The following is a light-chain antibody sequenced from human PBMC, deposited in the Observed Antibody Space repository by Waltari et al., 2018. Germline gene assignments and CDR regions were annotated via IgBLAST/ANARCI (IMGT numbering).Light chain of an antibody. CDR1: QSVTSIS. J-gene: IGKJ4*01. Sequence: EIVLTQSPGTLSLSPGERATLSCRASQSVTSISLTRYQQKLGQAPRLLIYGTSRRATGIPDRFSGSGSGTDFTLTISRLEPEDFAVYYCQQYDGEVVTFGGGTKVEI. V-gene: IGKV3-20*01. CDR3: QQYDGEVVT. CDR2: GTS.